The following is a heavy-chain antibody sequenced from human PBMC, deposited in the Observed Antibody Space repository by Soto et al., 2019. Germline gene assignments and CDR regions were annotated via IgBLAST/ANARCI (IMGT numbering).Heavy chain of an antibody. V-gene: IGHV3-53*01. J-gene: IGHJ3*02. Sequence: DVQLVASGGGLIQPGGSLRLSCAALGLTVRGKQYITWVRQAPGKGPEWVSALYDVDGTYYADSAKGRFTISRDNSNNIIYLQMNSLGPDDTAVYYCASWLEREHAYDIWGLGTMVTVSS. D-gene: IGHD1-1*01. CDR1: GLTVRGKQY. CDR3: ASWLEREHAYDI. CDR2: LYDVDGT.